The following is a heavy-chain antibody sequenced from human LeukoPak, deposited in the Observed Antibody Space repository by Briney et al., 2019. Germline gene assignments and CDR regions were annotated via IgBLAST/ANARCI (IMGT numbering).Heavy chain of an antibody. J-gene: IGHJ6*03. V-gene: IGHV1-2*02. CDR2: INPNSGGT. CDR1: GYTFTGYY. CDR3: ASATGRDRYYYYYMDV. Sequence: ASVKVSCKASGYTFTGYYMHWVRQAPGQGLEWMGWINPNSGGTNYAQKFQGRVTMTRDTSISTAYMELSSLRSEDTAVYYCASATGRDRYYYYYMDVWGKGTTVTVSS.